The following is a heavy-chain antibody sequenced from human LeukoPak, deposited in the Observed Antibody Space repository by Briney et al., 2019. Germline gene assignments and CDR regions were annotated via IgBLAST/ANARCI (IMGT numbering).Heavy chain of an antibody. CDR2: IRRKAHGGTT. J-gene: IGHJ4*02. CDR3: TRVTYYYDNSGYFHFDS. Sequence: AGGSLRLSCTTSGFTFGDYAMSWVRQAPGKGLEWVSFIRRKAHGGTTEYAASVKGRFSSSRDDSKSIAYLQMKSLKTEDTAVYFCTRVTYYYDNSGYFHFDSWGQGSLVTVSS. D-gene: IGHD3-22*01. CDR1: GFTFGDYA. V-gene: IGHV3-49*04.